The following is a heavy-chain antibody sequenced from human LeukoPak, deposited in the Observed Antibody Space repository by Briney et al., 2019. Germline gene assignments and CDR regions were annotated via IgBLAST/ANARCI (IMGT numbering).Heavy chain of an antibody. V-gene: IGHV3-23*01. D-gene: IGHD3-10*01. CDR2: ISGSGGST. Sequence: GGSLRLSCEASGFTFSTYWMSWVRQAPGKGLEWVSAISGSGGSTYYADSVKGRFTISRDNSKNTLYLQMNSLRAEDTAVYYCAKTMVRGPPGAFDIWGQGTMVTVSS. J-gene: IGHJ3*02. CDR1: GFTFSTYW. CDR3: AKTMVRGPPGAFDI.